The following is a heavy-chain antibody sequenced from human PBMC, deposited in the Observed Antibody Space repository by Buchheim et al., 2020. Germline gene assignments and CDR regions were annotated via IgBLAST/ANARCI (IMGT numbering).Heavy chain of an antibody. Sequence: EVQLLESGGGLVQPGGSLRLSCVASGFTFSGYVMTWVRQAPGKGLEWVSAIRGSGDRTYYADSVKGRFTISRDNSKNTLYLQMNSLRAEDTAVYYCARVGYCSSTSCFRIYGMDVWGQGTT. CDR2: IRGSGDRT. J-gene: IGHJ6*02. V-gene: IGHV3-23*01. CDR1: GFTFSGYV. CDR3: ARVGYCSSTSCFRIYGMDV. D-gene: IGHD2-2*01.